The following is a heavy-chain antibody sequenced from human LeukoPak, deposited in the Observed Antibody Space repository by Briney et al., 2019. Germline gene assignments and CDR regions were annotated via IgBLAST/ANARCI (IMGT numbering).Heavy chain of an antibody. J-gene: IGHJ2*01. CDR2: IYYSGST. Sequence: PSETLSLTCTVSGGSISSYYWSWIRQPPGKGLEWIGYIYYSGSTNYNPSLKSRVTISVDTSKNQFSLKLSSVTAADTAVYYCARVGSYYGSGGDWYFDLWGRGTLVTVSS. V-gene: IGHV4-59*01. D-gene: IGHD3-10*01. CDR1: GGSISSYY. CDR3: ARVGSYYGSGGDWYFDL.